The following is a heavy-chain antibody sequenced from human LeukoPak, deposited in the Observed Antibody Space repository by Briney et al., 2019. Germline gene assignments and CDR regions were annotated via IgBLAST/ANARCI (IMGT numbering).Heavy chain of an antibody. CDR2: IYHSGIT. V-gene: IGHV4-38-2*02. Sequence: PSETLSLTCTVSGYSISSGYYWGWIRQPPGKGLEWIGSIYHSGITYYNPSLNSRVSISVDTSRNQFSLKLSSVTAADTAVYYCVRGGYYYDSSGVIWGQGTLVTVSS. D-gene: IGHD3-22*01. CDR3: VRGGYYYDSSGVI. J-gene: IGHJ4*02. CDR1: GYSISSGYY.